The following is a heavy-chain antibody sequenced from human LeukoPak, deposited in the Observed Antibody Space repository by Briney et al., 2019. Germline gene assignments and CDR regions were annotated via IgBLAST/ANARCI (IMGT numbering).Heavy chain of an antibody. CDR2: FDDRSDRKGAATT. CDR1: GFHFSDYS. J-gene: IGHJ4*02. CDR3: ARDDNWGFDY. Sequence: PGMSLRLSCAVSGFHFSDYSMNWVRQAPGKGLEGISYFDDRSDRKGAATTSYADSVKGRFTISRDAAKNYLFLQMNSLTAEDTAVYYCARDDNWGFDYWGQGTLVTVSS. D-gene: IGHD1-1*01. V-gene: IGHV3-48*04.